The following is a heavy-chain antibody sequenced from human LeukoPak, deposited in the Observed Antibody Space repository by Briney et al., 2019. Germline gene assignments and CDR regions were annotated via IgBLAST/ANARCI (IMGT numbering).Heavy chain of an antibody. J-gene: IGHJ4*02. D-gene: IGHD6-13*01. CDR2: IASDGRDK. V-gene: IGHV3-30*18. Sequence: GGSLRLSCVVSGFTFSTYGMHWVRQAPGKGMEWVAVIASDGRDKHYDDSVEGRFTIFRDNSKNTLYLQMISLRAEDTAVYYWAKDAQKAAAAYYFDHGGRGTPVTVSS. CDR3: AKDAQKAAAAYYFDH. CDR1: GFTFSTYG.